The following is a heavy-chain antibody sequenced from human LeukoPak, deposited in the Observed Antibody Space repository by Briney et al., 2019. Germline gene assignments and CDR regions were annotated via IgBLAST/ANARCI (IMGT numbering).Heavy chain of an antibody. Sequence: GGSLRLSCAASGFTFSSYAMSWVRQAPGKGLEWISYISGSGATYYADSVKGRFTISRDNAQNSLWLQMSSLRAEDTAVYYCARDPMYNGGNSGAFDLWGQGTLVTVSS. J-gene: IGHJ3*01. D-gene: IGHD4-23*01. V-gene: IGHV3-48*03. CDR2: ISGSGAT. CDR3: ARDPMYNGGNSGAFDL. CDR1: GFTFSSYA.